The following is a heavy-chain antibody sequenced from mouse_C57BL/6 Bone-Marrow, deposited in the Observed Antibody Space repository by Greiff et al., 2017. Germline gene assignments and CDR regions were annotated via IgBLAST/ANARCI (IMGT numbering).Heavy chain of an antibody. J-gene: IGHJ3*01. CDR3: TSNYYGSPFAY. CDR1: GFTFSDAW. D-gene: IGHD1-1*01. CDR2: IRNKANNHAT. Sequence: EVMLVESGGGLVQPGGSMKLSCAASGFTFSDAWMDWVRQSPEKGLEWVAEIRNKANNHATYYAESVKGRFTISRDDSKSSVYLQMISLRAEDTGIYYCTSNYYGSPFAYWGQGTLVTVSA. V-gene: IGHV6-6*01.